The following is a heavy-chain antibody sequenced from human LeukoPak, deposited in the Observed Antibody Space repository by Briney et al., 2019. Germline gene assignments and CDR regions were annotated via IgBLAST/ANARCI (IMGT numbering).Heavy chain of an antibody. J-gene: IGHJ4*02. V-gene: IGHV3-21*01. Sequence: GGSLRLSCAASGFSFSSYHMNWVRQAPGKGLEWVSSISSSSSYIYYADSVKGRFTISRDNAKNSLYLQMNSLRADDTAVYYCARGPPSYSSSWYYFDYWGQGTLVTVSS. CDR1: GFSFSSYH. CDR2: ISSSSSYI. D-gene: IGHD6-13*01. CDR3: ARGPPSYSSSWYYFDY.